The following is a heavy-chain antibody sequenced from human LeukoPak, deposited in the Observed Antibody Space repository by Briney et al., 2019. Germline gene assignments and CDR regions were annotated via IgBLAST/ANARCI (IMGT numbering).Heavy chain of an antibody. V-gene: IGHV4-59*01. Sequence: SETLSLTCTVSGGSMRSYYWSWIRQPPGKGLVWIGYIYYSGNTNYNPSLNSRVTISIDTSKNQFSLKLSSVTAADTAVYYCARGVDSGSSYYYYGMDVWGQGTTVTVSS. CDR2: IYYSGNT. D-gene: IGHD6-6*01. CDR1: GGSMRSYY. CDR3: ARGVDSGSSYYYYGMDV. J-gene: IGHJ6*02.